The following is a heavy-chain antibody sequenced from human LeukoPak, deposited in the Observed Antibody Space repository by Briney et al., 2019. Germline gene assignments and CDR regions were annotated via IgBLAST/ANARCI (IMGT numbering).Heavy chain of an antibody. CDR1: GFTFSSYS. D-gene: IGHD5-12*01. V-gene: IGHV3-21*01. CDR3: ARVGGYSGYDLAFEHYYYYMDV. J-gene: IGHJ6*03. Sequence: GGSLRLSCAASGFTFSSYSMNWVRQAPGRGLERVSSISSSSSYIYYADSVKGRFTISRDNAKNSLYLQMKSLRADDTAVYYCARVGGYSGYDLAFEHYYYYMDVWGKGTTVTVSS. CDR2: ISSSSSYI.